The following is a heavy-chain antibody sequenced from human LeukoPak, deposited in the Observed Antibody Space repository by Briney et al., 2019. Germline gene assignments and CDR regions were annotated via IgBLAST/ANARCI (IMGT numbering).Heavy chain of an antibody. CDR3: TGGQMFTSGGFDD. CDR1: GFSVSDKY. CDR2: IYTAGDT. J-gene: IGHJ4*02. D-gene: IGHD6-19*01. Sequence: GDSLRLSCAASGFSVSDKYMGWVRQAPGKGLEWVSVIYTAGDTFYPDSVRGRFSISRDTSRNMVNLQMNSLRAEDTALYCCTGGQMFTSGGFDDWGQGTLVTVSS. V-gene: IGHV3-53*01.